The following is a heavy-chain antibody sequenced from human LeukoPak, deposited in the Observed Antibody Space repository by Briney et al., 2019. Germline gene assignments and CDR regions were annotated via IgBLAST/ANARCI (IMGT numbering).Heavy chain of an antibody. V-gene: IGHV1-46*01. Sequence: ASVKVSCKASGYTFTSYYMHWVRQAPGQGLEWMGIINPSGGSTSYAQKFQGRVTMTRDTSTSTVYMELSSLRSEDTAVYYCARAQGYCSGTSCYGMVFDYWGQGTLVTVSS. CDR3: ARAQGYCSGTSCYGMVFDY. D-gene: IGHD2-2*01. CDR2: INPSGGST. CDR1: GYTFTSYY. J-gene: IGHJ4*02.